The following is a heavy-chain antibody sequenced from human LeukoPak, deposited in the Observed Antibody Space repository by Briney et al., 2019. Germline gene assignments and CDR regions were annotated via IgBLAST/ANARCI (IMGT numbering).Heavy chain of an antibody. D-gene: IGHD2-2*01. V-gene: IGHV3-74*01. CDR3: ARSPVEVDGFDI. CDR2: INSDGSST. J-gene: IGHJ3*02. CDR1: GFTFSSYW. Sequence: GGSLRLSCAASGFTFSSYWMYWVRQAPGKGLVWVSRINSDGSSTSYADSVKGRCSISRDNAKNTLYLQMNSLRAEDTAVYYCARSPVEVDGFDILCQGTMVTVSS.